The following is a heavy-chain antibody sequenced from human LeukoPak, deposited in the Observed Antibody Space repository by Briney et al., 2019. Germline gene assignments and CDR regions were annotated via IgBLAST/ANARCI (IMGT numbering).Heavy chain of an antibody. Sequence: GGSLRLSCAASGFTFSSYWMSWVRQAPGKGLEWVANIKQDGSEKYYVDSVKGRFTISRDNAKNSLYLQMNSLRAEDTAVYYCARDWKSDILTGYPFFDYWGQGTLVTVPS. J-gene: IGHJ4*02. CDR3: ARDWKSDILTGYPFFDY. CDR1: GFTFSSYW. CDR2: IKQDGSEK. D-gene: IGHD3-9*01. V-gene: IGHV3-7*03.